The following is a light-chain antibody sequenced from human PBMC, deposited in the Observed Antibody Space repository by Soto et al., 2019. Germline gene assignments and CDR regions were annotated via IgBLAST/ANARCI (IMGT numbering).Light chain of an antibody. CDR1: QSVLYSSNNKNY. V-gene: IGKV4-1*01. Sequence: DIVMTQSPDSLAVSLGERATINCKSSQSVLYSSNNKNYLAWYQQKPGQPPKLLIYWASTRESGVPDRFSGSGFGTDFTVAISSLQAEDVAVYYCQQYYSTPYTFGQGTKLEIK. CDR2: WAS. CDR3: QQYYSTPYT. J-gene: IGKJ2*01.